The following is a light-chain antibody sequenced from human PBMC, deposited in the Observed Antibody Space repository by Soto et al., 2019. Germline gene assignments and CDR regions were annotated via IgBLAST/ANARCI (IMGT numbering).Light chain of an antibody. J-gene: IGKJ1*01. CDR2: DAS. V-gene: IGKV1-8*01. CDR3: QQYYSYSWT. Sequence: AIRITQSPSSLSASTGARVTITCRASQGISSDLAWYQQKPGKAPKLLIYDASTLQSGVPSRFRGSGSGTHVTLAISCRQSEDFETYYCQQYYSYSWTFGQGTKVEIK. CDR1: QGISSD.